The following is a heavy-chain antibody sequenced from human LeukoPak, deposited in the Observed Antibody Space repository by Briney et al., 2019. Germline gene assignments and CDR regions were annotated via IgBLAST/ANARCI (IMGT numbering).Heavy chain of an antibody. Sequence: GGSLRLSCAASGFTFRNYVIHWVRQAPGKGLEWVAVTSSDLNARLYADSVKGRFTISRDNSRSTLYLQMNSLRPEDTAIYYCAREGYYGSGSPPSLYFDYWGQGTLVTVSS. J-gene: IGHJ4*02. CDR3: AREGYYGSGSPPSLYFDY. CDR1: GFTFRNYV. V-gene: IGHV3-30-3*01. CDR2: TSSDLNAR. D-gene: IGHD3-10*01.